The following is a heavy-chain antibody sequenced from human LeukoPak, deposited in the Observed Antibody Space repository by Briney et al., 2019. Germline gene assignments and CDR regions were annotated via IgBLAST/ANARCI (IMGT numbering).Heavy chain of an antibody. Sequence: GESLKISCQASGYSFTTSWIGWVRQMPGKGLEWMGIIYPGDSDTNYSPSFQGQVTISADKSINTAYLQWSSLKASDSAIYYCARVRTSYSGSGSYSYFFDYWGQGTLVTVSS. J-gene: IGHJ4*02. CDR1: GYSFTTSW. CDR2: IYPGDSDT. V-gene: IGHV5-51*01. CDR3: ARVRTSYSGSGSYSYFFDY. D-gene: IGHD3-10*01.